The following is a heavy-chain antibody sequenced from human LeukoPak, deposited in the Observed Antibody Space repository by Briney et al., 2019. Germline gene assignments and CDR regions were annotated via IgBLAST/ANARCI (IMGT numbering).Heavy chain of an antibody. CDR2: IKEDGNEK. V-gene: IGHV3-7*01. CDR3: ARDRSRFYY. Sequence: PGGSLRLSCAASGLTFSNYWMSWVRQAPGKGPEWVANIKEDGNEKYHVDSVKGRFTISRDNAKKLLYLQMNSLRAEDTAVYYCARDRSRFYYWGQGTLVTVSS. CDR1: GLTFSNYW. J-gene: IGHJ4*02. D-gene: IGHD2-2*01.